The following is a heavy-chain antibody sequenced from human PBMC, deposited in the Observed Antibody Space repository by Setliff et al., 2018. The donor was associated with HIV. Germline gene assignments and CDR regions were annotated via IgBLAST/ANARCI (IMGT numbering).Heavy chain of an antibody. CDR3: ARARGNSWVRAGELYYYYMDV. CDR2: ISAYNGNT. CDR1: GYTFTSYG. V-gene: IGHV1-18*01. J-gene: IGHJ6*03. Sequence: ASVKVSCKASGYTFTSYGISWVRQAPGQGLEWMGWISAYNGNTNYAQKLQGRVTMTTDTSTSTAYMELRSLRSDDTAVHYCARARGNSWVRAGELYYYYMDVWGKGTTVTVSS. D-gene: IGHD2-21*02.